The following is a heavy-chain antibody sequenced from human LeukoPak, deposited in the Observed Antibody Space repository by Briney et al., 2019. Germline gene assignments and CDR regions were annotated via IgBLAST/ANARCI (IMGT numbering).Heavy chain of an antibody. V-gene: IGHV3-9*01. CDR2: ISWNSGVI. D-gene: IGHD1-1*01. CDR1: GFTFGDYA. CDR3: ARGKYPDNDDYMDV. Sequence: GGSLRLSCAASGFTFGDYAIHWVRQAPGKGLEWVSHISWNSGVIDYADSVKGRFTIYRKNAKNSLYLQMNSLRAEDTALYYCARGKYPDNDDYMDVWGKGTTVIVSS. J-gene: IGHJ6*03.